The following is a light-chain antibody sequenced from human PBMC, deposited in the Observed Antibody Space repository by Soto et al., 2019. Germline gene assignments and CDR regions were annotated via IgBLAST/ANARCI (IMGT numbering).Light chain of an antibody. CDR1: QSINNW. V-gene: IGKV1-5*03. CDR2: KAS. J-gene: IGKJ1*01. CDR3: LQYDSYSRT. Sequence: DIQMTQSPSTLSASVGDRVTLTCRASQSINNWLAWYQQKPGKAPNLLIYKASYLKSGVPSRFSGSGSGTQFTLTISSLQPDDFATYYCLQYDSYSRTFGQGTKVEVQ.